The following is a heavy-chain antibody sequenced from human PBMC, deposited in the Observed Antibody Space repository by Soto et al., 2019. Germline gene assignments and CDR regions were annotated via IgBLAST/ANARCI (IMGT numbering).Heavy chain of an antibody. Sequence: ASVKVSCKASGYTFTSYAMHWVRQAPGQRLEWMGWINAGNGNTKYSQKFQGRVTITRDKSASTAYMELSSLRSEDTAVYYCAGGGGRFPNWFDPWGQGTLVTVSS. V-gene: IGHV1-3*01. D-gene: IGHD2-15*01. CDR2: INAGNGNT. CDR1: GYTFTSYA. CDR3: AGGGGRFPNWFDP. J-gene: IGHJ5*02.